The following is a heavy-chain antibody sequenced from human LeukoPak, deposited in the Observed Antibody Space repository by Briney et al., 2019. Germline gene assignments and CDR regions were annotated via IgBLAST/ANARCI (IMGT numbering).Heavy chain of an antibody. V-gene: IGHV1-69*13. CDR1: GYTFTSYG. Sequence: ASVKVSCKASGYTFTSYGISWVRQAPGQGLEWMGGIIPIFGTANYAQKFQGRVTITADESTSTAYMELSSLRSEDTAVYYCASPRHCSSTSCRNYYYYGMDVWGQGTLVTVSS. CDR3: ASPRHCSSTSCRNYYYYGMDV. D-gene: IGHD2-2*01. CDR2: IIPIFGTA. J-gene: IGHJ6*02.